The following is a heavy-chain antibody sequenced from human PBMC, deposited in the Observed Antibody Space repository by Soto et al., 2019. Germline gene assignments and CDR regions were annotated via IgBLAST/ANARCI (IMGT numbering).Heavy chain of an antibody. V-gene: IGHV3-64*01. D-gene: IGHD2-21*01. J-gene: IGHJ6*02. CDR2: ITSNGGNT. CDR1: GFTFSSYA. Sequence: EVQLVESGGGLVQPGGSLRLSCAASGFTFSSYAMHWVSQAPGKGLEYVSDITSNGGNTDYASSVKGRFTISRDNSKNTLYLQMGSLRAEDMAVYYCARRIPFGYGMDVWGQGTTVTVSS. CDR3: ARRIPFGYGMDV.